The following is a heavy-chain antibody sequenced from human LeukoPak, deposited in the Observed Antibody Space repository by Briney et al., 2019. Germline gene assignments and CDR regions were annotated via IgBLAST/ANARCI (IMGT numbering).Heavy chain of an antibody. Sequence: SETLSLTCAVYGVSFSGYYWRWIRQPPGMGLEWIGEINHSGSTNYNPSLKSRVTISVDTSKNQFSLKLSSVTAADTAVYYCASQYCGGDCHPNGYYSYGMDVWGQGTTVTVSS. J-gene: IGHJ6*02. CDR1: GVSFSGYY. V-gene: IGHV4-34*01. CDR2: INHSGST. CDR3: ASQYCGGDCHPNGYYSYGMDV. D-gene: IGHD2-21*02.